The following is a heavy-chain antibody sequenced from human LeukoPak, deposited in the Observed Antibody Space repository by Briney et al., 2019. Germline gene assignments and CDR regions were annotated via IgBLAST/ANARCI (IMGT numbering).Heavy chain of an antibody. CDR1: GGTFSSYA. J-gene: IGHJ3*02. V-gene: IGHV1-69*01. D-gene: IGHD6-13*01. CDR2: IIPIFGTA. Sequence: ASVKVSCKASGGTFSSYAISWVRQAPGQGLEWMGGIIPIFGTANYAQKFQGRVTITADESTSTAYMELSSLRSEDTAVYYCARNRPRPHIAAAGISFQYAFDIWGQGTMVTVSS. CDR3: ARNRPRPHIAAAGISFQYAFDI.